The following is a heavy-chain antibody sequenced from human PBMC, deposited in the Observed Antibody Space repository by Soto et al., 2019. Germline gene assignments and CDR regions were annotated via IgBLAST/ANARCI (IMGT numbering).Heavy chain of an antibody. J-gene: IGHJ6*02. V-gene: IGHV3-30*18. CDR3: ANNLVPAAQVYDMDV. Sequence: GGSLRLSCAASGFSFSNYGMHWVRQAPGKGLEWVAVISYDGSNKYYADSVKGRFTISRDNSKNTLYLQMNSLRAEDTAVYYCANNLVPAAQVYDMDVWGQGTTVTSP. CDR2: ISYDGSNK. D-gene: IGHD2-2*01. CDR1: GFSFSNYG.